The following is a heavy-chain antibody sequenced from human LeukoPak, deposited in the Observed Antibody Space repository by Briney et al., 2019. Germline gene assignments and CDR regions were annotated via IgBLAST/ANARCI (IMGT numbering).Heavy chain of an antibody. V-gene: IGHV3-30*04. CDR1: GFTFNSYA. CDR2: ISFDGNNT. Sequence: PGGSLRLSCAASGFTFNSYAMHWVRQAPGKGLEWLAVISFDGNNTYYTDSVRGRFTISRDNSQNTMDLQMNSLRPEDTATYYCARDVSSSWYYLDYWGQGALVTVSS. D-gene: IGHD6-13*01. CDR3: ARDVSSSWYYLDY. J-gene: IGHJ4*02.